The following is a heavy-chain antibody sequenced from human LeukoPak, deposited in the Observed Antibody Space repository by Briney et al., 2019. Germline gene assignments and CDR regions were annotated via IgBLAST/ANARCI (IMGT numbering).Heavy chain of an antibody. Sequence: GGSLRLSCAASGFNFNDYAMSWVRQAPGKGLEWVANIKEDGTDKYYVDSVKGRFTISRDNAKNSLYLQMNSLRAEDTAVYYCARARDVFAYWGQGTLVTVSS. CDR3: ARARDVFAY. CDR2: IKEDGTDK. V-gene: IGHV3-7*01. J-gene: IGHJ4*02. CDR1: GFNFNDYA. D-gene: IGHD2-21*02.